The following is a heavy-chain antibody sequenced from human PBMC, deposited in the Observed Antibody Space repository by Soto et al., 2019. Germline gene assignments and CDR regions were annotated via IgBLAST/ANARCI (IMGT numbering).Heavy chain of an antibody. CDR3: ASSSSGFWLDYYYYGMDV. V-gene: IGHV5-51*01. CDR2: IYPGDSDT. D-gene: IGHD3-3*01. Sequence: PGESLKISCKGSGYSFTSYWIGWVRQMPGKGLEWMGIIYPGDSDTRYSPSFQGQVTISADKSISTAYLQWSSLKASDTAMYYFASSSSGFWLDYYYYGMDVWGQGTTVTVSS. J-gene: IGHJ6*02. CDR1: GYSFTSYW.